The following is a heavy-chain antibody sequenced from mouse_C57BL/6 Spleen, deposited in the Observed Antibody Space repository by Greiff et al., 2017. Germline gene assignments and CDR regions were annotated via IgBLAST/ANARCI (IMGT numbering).Heavy chain of an antibody. D-gene: IGHD1-1*01. CDR2: IYPRSGNT. J-gene: IGHJ2*01. CDR1: GYTFTSYG. CDR3: ARFTTVVAEGYFDY. Sequence: VQLQQSGAELARPGASVKLSCKASGYTFTSYGISWVKQRTGQGLEWIGEIYPRSGNTYYNEKFKGKATLTADKSSSTAYMELRSLTSEDSAVYFCARFTTVVAEGYFDYGGQGNTLTVSS. V-gene: IGHV1-81*01.